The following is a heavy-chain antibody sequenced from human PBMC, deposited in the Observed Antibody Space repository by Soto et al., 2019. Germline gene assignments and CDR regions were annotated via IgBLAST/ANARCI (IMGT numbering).Heavy chain of an antibody. V-gene: IGHV3-23*01. CDR2: ISGSGGST. Sequence: GGSLRLSCAASGFTFASYAMSWVRQAPGKGLEWVSAISGSGGSTYYADSVKGRFTISRDNSRNTLYLQMNSLRAEDTAVYYCAKQGSGMPRANDYWGQGTLVTVSS. D-gene: IGHD2-2*01. CDR1: GFTFASYA. J-gene: IGHJ4*02. CDR3: AKQGSGMPRANDY.